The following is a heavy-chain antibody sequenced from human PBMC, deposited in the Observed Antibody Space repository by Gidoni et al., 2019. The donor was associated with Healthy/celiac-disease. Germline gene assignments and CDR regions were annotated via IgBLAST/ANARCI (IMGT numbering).Heavy chain of an antibody. V-gene: IGHV3-9*01. CDR3: AKDQYSSGWGNWFDP. CDR1: GFTFDDYA. D-gene: IGHD6-19*01. Sequence: EVQLVESGGCLVQPGRSLRLSCAASGFTFDDYAVHWVRQAPVKGLEGDSGISWNSGSIGYADSGKGRFTISRDNAKNSLDLQMNSLRAEDTALYYCAKDQYSSGWGNWFDPWGQGTLVTVSS. CDR2: ISWNSGSI. J-gene: IGHJ5*02.